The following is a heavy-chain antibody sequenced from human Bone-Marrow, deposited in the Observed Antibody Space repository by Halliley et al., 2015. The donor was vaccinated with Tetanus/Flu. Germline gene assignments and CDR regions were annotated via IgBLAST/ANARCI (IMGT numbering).Heavy chain of an antibody. J-gene: IGHJ5*02. CDR1: GYSISSGYY. D-gene: IGHD3-16*01. V-gene: IGHV4-38-2*01. CDR2: IYHSGST. CDR3: ARAGVLPLDWFNP. Sequence: TLSLTCAVSGYSISSGYYWGWIRQPPGKGLEWIGNIYHSGSTYYNPSLKSRVTISVDTSKTHFSLTLNSVTAADTAVYYCARAGVLPLDWFNPWGQGTLVTVSS.